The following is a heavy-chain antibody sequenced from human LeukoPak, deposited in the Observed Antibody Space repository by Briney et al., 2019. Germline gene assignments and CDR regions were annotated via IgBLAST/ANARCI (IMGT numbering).Heavy chain of an antibody. CDR1: GFTFSNAW. J-gene: IGHJ6*03. Sequence: GGSLRLSCAASGFTFSNAWMSWVCQAPGKGLEWVGRKSKTDGGTTDYAAPVKGRFTVSRDDSKNTLYLQMNSLKTEDTAVYYCTTVVVTYYYYYMDVWGKGTTVTVSS. CDR3: TTVVVTYYYYYMDV. V-gene: IGHV3-15*01. CDR2: KSKTDGGTT. D-gene: IGHD2-15*01.